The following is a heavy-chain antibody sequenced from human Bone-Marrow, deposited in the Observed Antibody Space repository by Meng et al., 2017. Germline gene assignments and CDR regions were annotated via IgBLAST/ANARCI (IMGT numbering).Heavy chain of an antibody. V-gene: IGHV1-24*01. CDR3: ATTTAHYYDSSGYYCGDY. CDR1: GYTLTELS. CDR2: FDPEDGET. Sequence: ASVKVSCKVSGYTLTELSMHWVRQAPRKGLEWMGGFDPEDGETIYAQKFQGRVTMTDDTSTDTAYMELSSLRSEDTAVYYCATTTAHYYDSSGYYCGDYWGQGTLVTVSS. D-gene: IGHD3-22*01. J-gene: IGHJ4*02.